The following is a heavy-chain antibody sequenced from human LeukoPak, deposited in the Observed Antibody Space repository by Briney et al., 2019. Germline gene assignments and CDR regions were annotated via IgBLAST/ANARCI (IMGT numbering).Heavy chain of an antibody. CDR3: STLTSRGLSDS. V-gene: IGHV3-7*03. CDR1: GFTFSTSW. J-gene: IGHJ4*02. Sequence: GGSLRLSCAASGFTFSTSWMTWARQAPGKGLEWVANIKQDGSDKYYMDSVKGRFTISRDNAKNSLYLQMNSLRAEDTAVYYCSTLTSRGLSDSWGQGTLVTVSS. CDR2: IKQDGSDK. D-gene: IGHD4-11*01.